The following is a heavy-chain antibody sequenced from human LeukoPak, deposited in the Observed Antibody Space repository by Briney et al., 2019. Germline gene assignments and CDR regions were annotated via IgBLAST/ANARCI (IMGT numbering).Heavy chain of an antibody. CDR3: ARGGGGTYWDY. V-gene: IGHV3-48*02. D-gene: IGHD2-15*01. J-gene: IGHJ4*02. Sequence: GGSLRLSCAASGLTFSSYSMNWVRQAPGKGLEWVSYISSSSSTIYYADSVKGRFTISRDNAKNSLYLQMNSLRDDDTAVYYCARGGGGTYWDYWGQGTPVTVSS. CDR1: GLTFSSYS. CDR2: ISSSSSTI.